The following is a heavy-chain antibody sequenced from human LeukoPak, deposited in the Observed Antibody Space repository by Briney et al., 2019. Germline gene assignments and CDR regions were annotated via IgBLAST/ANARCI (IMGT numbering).Heavy chain of an antibody. D-gene: IGHD5-24*01. V-gene: IGHV4-30-4*08. CDR3: ARHRGYNQRPPDY. Sequence: SQTLSLTCTVSGGSISSGDYYWSWIRQPPGKGLEWIGYIYYSGSTYYNPSLKSRVTISVDTSKNQFSLKLSSVTAADTAVYYCARHRGYNQRPPDYWGQGTLVTVSS. CDR2: IYYSGST. J-gene: IGHJ4*02. CDR1: GGSISSGDYY.